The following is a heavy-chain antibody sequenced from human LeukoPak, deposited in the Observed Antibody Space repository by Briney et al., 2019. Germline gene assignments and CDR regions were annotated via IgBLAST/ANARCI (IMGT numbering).Heavy chain of an antibody. Sequence: PGGSLRLSCAASGFTFSTYSMNWVRQAPGKGLEWVSYISTDSSTIYYADSVKGRFTISRDNAKNSLYLQMNSLRAEDTAVYYCARDPGYYDSSGYFDYWGQGTLVTVAS. D-gene: IGHD3-22*01. CDR1: GFTFSTYS. J-gene: IGHJ4*02. CDR2: ISTDSSTI. CDR3: ARDPGYYDSSGYFDY. V-gene: IGHV3-48*01.